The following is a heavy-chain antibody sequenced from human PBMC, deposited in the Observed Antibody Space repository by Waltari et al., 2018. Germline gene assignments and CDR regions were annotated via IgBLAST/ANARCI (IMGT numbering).Heavy chain of an antibody. J-gene: IGHJ4*02. D-gene: IGHD5-18*01. V-gene: IGHV4-34*01. Sequence: QVQLQQWGAGLLKPSETLTLTCAVYGGSFSGYYWSWIRQPPGKGLEWIGEINHSGSTNYNPSLKSRVTISVDTSKNQFSLKLSSVTAADTAVYYCARSRGYQGYFDYWGQGTLVTVSS. CDR2: INHSGST. CDR3: ARSRGYQGYFDY. CDR1: GGSFSGYY.